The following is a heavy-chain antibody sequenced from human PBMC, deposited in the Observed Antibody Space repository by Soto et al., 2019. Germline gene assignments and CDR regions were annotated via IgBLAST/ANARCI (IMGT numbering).Heavy chain of an antibody. Sequence: QVQLQESGPGLVKPSETLSLTCTVSGGSISSYYWSWIRQPAGKGLEWIGRIYTSGSTNYNPSLRGRVTMSVDTSKNQFSLKLSSVTAADTAVYYCARDLTRHYGDYPFDPWGQGTLVTVSS. CDR2: IYTSGST. J-gene: IGHJ5*02. CDR1: GGSISSYY. CDR3: ARDLTRHYGDYPFDP. V-gene: IGHV4-4*07. D-gene: IGHD4-17*01.